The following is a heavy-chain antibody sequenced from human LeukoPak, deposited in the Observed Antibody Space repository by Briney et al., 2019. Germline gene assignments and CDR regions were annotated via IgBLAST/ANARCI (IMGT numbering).Heavy chain of an antibody. Sequence: GGSLRLSCAASGFTFSSYAMSWVRQAPGKGLEWVSAISGSGGSTYYADSVKGRFTISRDNSKNTLNLQMNSLRAEDTAVYYCAKVEYCSGGSCYFFDYWGQGTLVTVSS. CDR2: ISGSGGST. J-gene: IGHJ4*02. V-gene: IGHV3-23*01. CDR1: GFTFSSYA. CDR3: AKVEYCSGGSCYFFDY. D-gene: IGHD2-15*01.